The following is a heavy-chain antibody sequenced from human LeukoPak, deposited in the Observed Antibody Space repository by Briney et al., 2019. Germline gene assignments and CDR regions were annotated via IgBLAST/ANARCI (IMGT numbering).Heavy chain of an antibody. V-gene: IGHV3-23*01. CDR1: GFTFSSYA. J-gene: IGHJ4*02. CDR3: ATPGGYSSGWYASAFDY. D-gene: IGHD6-19*01. CDR2: ISGSGGST. Sequence: GGSLRLSCAASGFTFSSYAMSWVRQAPGKGLEWVSAISGSGGSTYYADSVKGRFTISRDNSKNTLYLQMNSLRAEDTAVYYCATPGGYSSGWYASAFDYWGQGTLVTVSS.